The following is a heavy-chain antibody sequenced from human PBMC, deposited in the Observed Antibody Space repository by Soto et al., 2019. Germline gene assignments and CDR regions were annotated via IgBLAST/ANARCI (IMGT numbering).Heavy chain of an antibody. J-gene: IGHJ5*01. CDR2: INPTGVTT. V-gene: IGHV1-46*01. CDR3: ARDQSYSDSYWGLDT. Sequence: ASVKVSCKASGYIFTSTWMHWVRQAPGQGLEWMGVINPTGVTTFSAQKFHDRLTMTRDTSTGTDYMELSSLTSEDTAIYFCARDQSYSDSYWGLDTWG. CDR1: GYIFTSTW. D-gene: IGHD4-17*01.